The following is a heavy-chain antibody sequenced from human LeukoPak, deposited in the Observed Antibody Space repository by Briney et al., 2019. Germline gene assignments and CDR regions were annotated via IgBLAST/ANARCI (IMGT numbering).Heavy chain of an antibody. CDR3: ARDFICNGVCYTYFDY. CDR2: ISAYNGNT. J-gene: IGHJ4*02. CDR1: GYTFTSYS. V-gene: IGHV1-18*01. Sequence: ASVKVSCKASGYTFTSYSISWVRQAPGQGLEWMGWISAYNGNTNYAQKLQGRVTMTTDTSTSTAYMELRSLRSDDTAVYYCARDFICNGVCYTYFDYWGQGTLVTVSS. D-gene: IGHD2-8*01.